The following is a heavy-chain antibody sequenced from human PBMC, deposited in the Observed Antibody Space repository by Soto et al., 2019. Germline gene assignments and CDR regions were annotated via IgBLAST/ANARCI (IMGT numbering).Heavy chain of an antibody. Sequence: QVQLQESGPGLVKPSQTLSLTCTVSGGSISSGGYYWSWIRQHPGKGLEWIGYIDYSGGTYYNPSLNSRVTISVDTSKNQFSLKLSSVTAADTAVYYCARVPTSSGWLDYWGQGTLVTVSS. J-gene: IGHJ4*02. CDR2: IDYSGGT. V-gene: IGHV4-31*03. CDR3: ARVPTSSGWLDY. CDR1: GGSISSGGYY. D-gene: IGHD6-19*01.